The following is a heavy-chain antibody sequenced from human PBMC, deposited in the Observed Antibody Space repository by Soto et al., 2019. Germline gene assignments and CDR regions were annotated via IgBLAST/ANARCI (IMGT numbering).Heavy chain of an antibody. V-gene: IGHV1-69*02. CDR1: GGTFSSYT. Sequence: SVKVSCKASGGTFSSYTISWVRQAPGQGLEWMGRIIPILGIANYAQKFQGRVTITADKSTSTAYMELSSLRSEDTAVYYCASADTVTFGGVIVEHWGQGTLVTVSS. CDR3: ASADTVTFGGVIVEH. J-gene: IGHJ4*02. CDR2: IIPILGIA. D-gene: IGHD3-16*02.